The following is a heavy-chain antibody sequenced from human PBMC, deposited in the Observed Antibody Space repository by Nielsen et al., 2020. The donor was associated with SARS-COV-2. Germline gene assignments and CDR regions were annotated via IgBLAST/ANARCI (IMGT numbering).Heavy chain of an antibody. CDR1: GFTFSDYY. V-gene: IGHV3-11*06. CDR2: ISSSSSYT. Sequence: LSLTCAASGFTFSDYYMSWIRQAPGKGLEWVSYISSSSSYTNYADSVKGRFTISRDNAKNSLYLQMNSLRAEDTAVYYCARDSRGGSSHLFYYYGMDVWGQGTTVTVSS. D-gene: IGHD1-26*01. J-gene: IGHJ6*02. CDR3: ARDSRGGSSHLFYYYGMDV.